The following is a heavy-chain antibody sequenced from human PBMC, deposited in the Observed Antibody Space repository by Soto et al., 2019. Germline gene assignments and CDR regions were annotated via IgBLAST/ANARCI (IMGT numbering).Heavy chain of an antibody. V-gene: IGHV1-18*04. CDR1: GYTFTIYG. D-gene: IGHD1-1*01. J-gene: IGHJ6*02. CDR3: ARYGIDWNLWHYGMDV. Sequence: ASVKVSCKASGYTFTIYGISCVLQSPLQGLEWMGWISAYNGNTNYAQKLQGRVTMTTDTSTSTAYMELRSLRSDDTAVYYCARYGIDWNLWHYGMDVWGQGTTVTVSS. CDR2: ISAYNGNT.